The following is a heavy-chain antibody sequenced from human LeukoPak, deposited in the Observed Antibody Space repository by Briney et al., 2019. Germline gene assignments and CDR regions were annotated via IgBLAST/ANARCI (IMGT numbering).Heavy chain of an antibody. CDR1: GGTFSSYA. CDR2: IIPIFGTA. CDR3: ARGFVYARYDNWFDP. J-gene: IGHJ5*02. Sequence: GASVKVSCKASGGTFSSYAISWVRQAPGQGLEWMGGIIPIFGTANYAQKFQGRVTITTDESTSTAYRELSSLRSEDTAVYYCARGFVYARYDNWFDPWGQGTLVTVSS. V-gene: IGHV1-69*05. D-gene: IGHD2-8*01.